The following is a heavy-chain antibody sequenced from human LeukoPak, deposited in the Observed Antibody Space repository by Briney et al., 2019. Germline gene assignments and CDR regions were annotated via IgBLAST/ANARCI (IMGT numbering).Heavy chain of an antibody. CDR2: INPNSGGT. CDR3: ARDPGKHCGGDCSGDY. Sequence: ASVKVSCKASGYTFTGYYMHWVRQAPGQGLEWMGWINPNSGGTNYAQKFQGRVTMTRDTSISTAYMELIRLRSDDTAVYYCARDPGKHCGGDCSGDYWGQGTLVTVSS. J-gene: IGHJ4*02. D-gene: IGHD2-21*02. V-gene: IGHV1-2*02. CDR1: GYTFTGYY.